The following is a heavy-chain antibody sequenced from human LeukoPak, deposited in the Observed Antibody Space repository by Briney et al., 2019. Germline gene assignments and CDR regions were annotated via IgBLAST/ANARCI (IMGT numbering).Heavy chain of an antibody. Sequence: PGGSLRLSCAASGFTFSSYSMSWVRQAPGKGLAWVSRINSDGSSTGYADSVKGRFTISRDNAKSTLYLQMNSLRAEDTAVYYCAREIVGGTDYGGQGTLVTVSS. V-gene: IGHV3-74*01. CDR2: INSDGSST. D-gene: IGHD1-26*01. CDR1: GFTFSSYS. J-gene: IGHJ4*02. CDR3: AREIVGGTDY.